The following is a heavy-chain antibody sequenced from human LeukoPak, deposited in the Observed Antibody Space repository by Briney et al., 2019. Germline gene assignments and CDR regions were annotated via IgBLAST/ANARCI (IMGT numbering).Heavy chain of an antibody. Sequence: TGGSLRLSCVVSGFNLSGSVMHWVRQASGKGLEWVGHIGSKANSYRTSYAASLKGKFIISRDDSKNTAYLQMNSLKTEDTAVYYCAKDGAWLRFDDWGQGILVTVSS. J-gene: IGHJ4*02. CDR3: AKDGAWLRFDD. CDR2: IGSKANSYRT. D-gene: IGHD5-12*01. CDR1: GFNLSGSV. V-gene: IGHV3-73*01.